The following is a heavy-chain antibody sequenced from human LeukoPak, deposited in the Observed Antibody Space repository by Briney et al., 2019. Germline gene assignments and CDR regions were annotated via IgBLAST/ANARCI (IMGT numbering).Heavy chain of an antibody. CDR2: ISSRSNYI. D-gene: IGHD2-2*01. CDR1: X. J-gene: IGHJ6*01. V-gene: IGHV3-21*01. CDR3: ARGPTIVVVPAAINV. Sequence: XXXWVRQAPGKGLEWVSCISSRSNYIQYADSVKGRFTISRDNAKNSLYLQMNSLRAGDTAVYYCARGPTIVVVPAAINVWGQGTTVTVSS.